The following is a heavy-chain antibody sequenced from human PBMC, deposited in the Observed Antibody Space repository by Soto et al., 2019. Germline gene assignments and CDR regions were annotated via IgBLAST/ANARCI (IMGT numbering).Heavy chain of an antibody. CDR3: AREQYYYGSGSHPYYYYGMDV. J-gene: IGHJ6*02. V-gene: IGHV3-11*01. Sequence: QVPLVESGGGLVKPGGSLRLSCAASGFTFSDYYMSWIRQAPGKGLGWVSYISSSSSTIYYAESVKGLCTISSDNTKNSLYLQMNSLSADNTAVHYRAREQYYYGSGSHPYYYYGMDVWGPETTVTVSS. CDR2: ISSSSSTI. D-gene: IGHD3-10*01. CDR1: GFTFSDYY.